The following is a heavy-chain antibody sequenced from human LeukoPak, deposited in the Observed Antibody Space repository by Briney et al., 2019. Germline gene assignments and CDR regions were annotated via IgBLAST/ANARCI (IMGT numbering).Heavy chain of an antibody. V-gene: IGHV1-2*02. J-gene: IGHJ4*02. Sequence: GASVKVSCKASGHTFTAYYMFWVRQAPGQGLEWMGWINPNSGGTNYAQKFQGRVTMTRDTSISTAYMELSRLRSDDTAVYYCARGAAKYSSGWFFSGEFDYWGQGTLVTVSS. CDR3: ARGAAKYSSGWFFSGEFDY. CDR1: GHTFTAYY. CDR2: INPNSGGT. D-gene: IGHD6-19*01.